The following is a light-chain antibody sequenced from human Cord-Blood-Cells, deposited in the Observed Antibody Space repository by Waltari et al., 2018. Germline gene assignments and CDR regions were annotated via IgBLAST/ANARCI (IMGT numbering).Light chain of an antibody. J-gene: IGLJ3*02. CDR2: SNN. CDR1: SSNIRSNT. CDR3: AAWDDSLNGWV. V-gene: IGLV1-44*01. Sequence: QSVLTQPPSASGTPGQRVTISCSGSSSNIRSNTVNWYQQLPGTAPKLLIYSNNQRPSGVPDRFSCSKSGTAASLAISGLQTEDEADYYCAAWDDSLNGWVFGGGTKLTVL.